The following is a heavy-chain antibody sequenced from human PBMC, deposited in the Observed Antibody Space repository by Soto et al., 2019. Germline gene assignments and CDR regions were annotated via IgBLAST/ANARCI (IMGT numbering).Heavy chain of an antibody. CDR1: WDTLTSYG. J-gene: IGHJ5*02. D-gene: IGHD6-6*01. CDR2: SIGYNGDI. CDR3: ARDGPPISARNWFDP. V-gene: IGHV1-18*01. Sequence: GASVKASCKASWDTLTSYGITWVRQSPEQGLEWMGWSIGYNGDIKYVQRFQGRVTMTADTSTSTAYMDLRGLRSDDTAIYFCARDGPPISARNWFDPWGQGTLVTVSS.